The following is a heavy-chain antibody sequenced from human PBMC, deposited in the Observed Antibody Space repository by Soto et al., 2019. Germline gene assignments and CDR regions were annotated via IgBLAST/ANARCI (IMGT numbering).Heavy chain of an antibody. D-gene: IGHD2-15*01. V-gene: IGHV3-30*03. CDR2: ISYDGSNK. CDR3: ATLDTAEIQTAAY. CDR1: GFTFSSYG. J-gene: IGHJ4*02. Sequence: AGSLRLSCAASGFTFSSYGMHWVRQAPGKGLEWVAVISYDGSNKYYADSVKGRFTISRDNSKNTLYLQMNSLRVEDTAVYYCATLDTAEIQTAAYWGQGTLVTVSS.